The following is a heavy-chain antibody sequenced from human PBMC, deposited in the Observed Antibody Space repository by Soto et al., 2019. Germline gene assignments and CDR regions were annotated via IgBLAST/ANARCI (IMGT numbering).Heavy chain of an antibody. CDR2: ISGSGGST. CDR3: ARGLSKSGYYFDY. V-gene: IGHV3-23*01. D-gene: IGHD3-16*01. Sequence: EVQLLESGGGLVQPGGSLRLSCAASGFTFSSYAMSWVRQAPGKGLEWVSAISGSGGSTYYADSVKGRFTISRDNSKNTLYLQMNSLRAEDTAVYYCARGLSKSGYYFDYWGQGTLVTVSS. CDR1: GFTFSSYA. J-gene: IGHJ4*02.